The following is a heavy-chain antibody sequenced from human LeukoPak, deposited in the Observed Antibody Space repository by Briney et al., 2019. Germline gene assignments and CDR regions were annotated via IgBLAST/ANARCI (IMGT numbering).Heavy chain of an antibody. CDR3: ARHGLDILTGYRFIPYYGMDV. Sequence: GESLKISCKGSGYSFTSYWIGWVRQMPGKGLEWMGTIYPGDSDTRYSPSFQGQVTFSADKSISTAYLQWSSLKASDTAMYYCARHGLDILTGYRFIPYYGMDVWGQGTTVTVSS. CDR2: IYPGDSDT. D-gene: IGHD3-9*01. J-gene: IGHJ6*02. V-gene: IGHV5-51*01. CDR1: GYSFTSYW.